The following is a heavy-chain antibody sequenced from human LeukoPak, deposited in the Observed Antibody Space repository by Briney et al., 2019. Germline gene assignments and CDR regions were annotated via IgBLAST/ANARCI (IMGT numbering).Heavy chain of an antibody. D-gene: IGHD2-15*01. J-gene: IGHJ4*02. CDR1: GFTFSSYW. CDR2: INQAGSEK. CDR3: ARARSLDH. V-gene: IGHV3-7*04. Sequence: PGGSLRLSCAASGFTFSSYWMSWVRQAPGKGLEWVANINQAGSEKNYVDSVRGRFTISRDNAKNSLYLQMNSLRAEDTAVYYCARARSLDHWGQGTLVTVSS.